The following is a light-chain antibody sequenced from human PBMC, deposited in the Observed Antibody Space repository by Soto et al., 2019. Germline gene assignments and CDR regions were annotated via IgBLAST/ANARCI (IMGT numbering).Light chain of an antibody. CDR1: QSVSSN. CDR2: GAS. CDR3: QQYNNWPPGT. J-gene: IGKJ1*01. Sequence: EIVMTQSPATLSVSPGERATLSCRASQSVSSNLAWYQQKPGQAPRLLIYGASTRATGIPVRFSGSRSGTEFTLTISSLQSEDFAVYYCQQYNNWPPGTFGQGTKVEIK. V-gene: IGKV3-15*01.